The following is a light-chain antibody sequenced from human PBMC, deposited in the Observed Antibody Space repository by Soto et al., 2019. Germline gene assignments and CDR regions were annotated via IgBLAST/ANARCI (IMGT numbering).Light chain of an antibody. J-gene: IGLJ3*02. CDR2: RND. Sequence: QSVLTQPPSASGTPGQRVTISCSGSSSNIGSNYVFWYQQFPGTAPKLLIQRNDQRPSGVPDRFSDSKSGTSASLAISGLRSEDEADYYCAAWDDGLSGWVFGGGTKVTVL. CDR3: AAWDDGLSGWV. CDR1: SSNIGSNY. V-gene: IGLV1-47*01.